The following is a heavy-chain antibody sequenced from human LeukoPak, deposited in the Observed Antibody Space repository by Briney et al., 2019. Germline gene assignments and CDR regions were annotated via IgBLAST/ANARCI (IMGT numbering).Heavy chain of an antibody. J-gene: IGHJ4*02. Sequence: GGSLRLSCAASGFTFSNYWMSWVRQAPGKGLEWVANIKEDGSEIHYVDSVKGRFTISRDNAKNSLYLQMNSLRAEDTAVYYCAKSRNYYDSSGYNPFDYWGQGTLVTVSS. D-gene: IGHD3-22*01. CDR1: GFTFSNYW. V-gene: IGHV3-7*03. CDR2: IKEDGSEI. CDR3: AKSRNYYDSSGYNPFDY.